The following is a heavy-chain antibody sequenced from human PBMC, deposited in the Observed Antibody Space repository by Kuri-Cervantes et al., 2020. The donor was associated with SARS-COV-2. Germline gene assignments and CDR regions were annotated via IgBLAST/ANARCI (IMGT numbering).Heavy chain of an antibody. D-gene: IGHD2-15*01. V-gene: IGHV3-23*01. Sequence: GESLKISCAASGFTFSSYAMSWVRQAPGKGLEWVSAISGSGGSTYYANSVKGRFTISRDNSKNTLYLQMNSLRAEDTAVYYCASHPLVAANYYYYYMDVWGKGTTVTVSS. J-gene: IGHJ6*03. CDR1: GFTFSSYA. CDR3: ASHPLVAANYYYYYMDV. CDR2: ISGSGGST.